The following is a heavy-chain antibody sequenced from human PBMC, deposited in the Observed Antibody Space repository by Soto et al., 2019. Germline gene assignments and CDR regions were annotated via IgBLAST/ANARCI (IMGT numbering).Heavy chain of an antibody. CDR1: GYTFTSYD. CDR2: MNPNSGNT. Sequence: ASVKVSCKASGYTFTSYDINWVRQATGQGLERMGWMNPNSGNTGYAQKFQGRVTMTRNTSTSTAYMELRSLRSDDTAVYYCARDLSGWLYYFDYWGQGTLVTVSS. CDR3: ARDLSGWLYYFDY. J-gene: IGHJ4*02. D-gene: IGHD6-19*01. V-gene: IGHV1-8*01.